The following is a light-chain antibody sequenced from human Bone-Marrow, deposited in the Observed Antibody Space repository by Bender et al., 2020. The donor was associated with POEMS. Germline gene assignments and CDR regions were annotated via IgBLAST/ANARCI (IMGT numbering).Light chain of an antibody. Sequence: SFVLTQPPSVSVAPGKTARISCGGDNIEKQRVHWYQQKPGQAPILVVYDNSDRPSGIPDRFSGSNSGNTATLTISRVGAGDEADYYCASYTGSNNNLVFGGGTKLTVL. CDR3: ASYTGSNNNLV. CDR1: NIEKQR. V-gene: IGLV3-21*03. CDR2: DNS. J-gene: IGLJ3*02.